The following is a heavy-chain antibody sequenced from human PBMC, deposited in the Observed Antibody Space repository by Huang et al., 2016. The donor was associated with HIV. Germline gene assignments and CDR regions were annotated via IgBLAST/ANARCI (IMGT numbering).Heavy chain of an antibody. J-gene: IGHJ6*03. Sequence: QVQLQQWGGGLLKPSETLSLTCAVYSGSFSDYYWSWIRQPPGQGLEWIGEINHSGSTNYNPSLKSRVTISLDMSKNQFSLRLRSVTATDTAIYYCARRHCSGGSCDPPSHRYHYMDVWGKGTTVTVSS. CDR3: ARRHCSGGSCDPPSHRYHYMDV. CDR2: INHSGST. D-gene: IGHD2-15*01. CDR1: SGSFSDYY. V-gene: IGHV4-34*01.